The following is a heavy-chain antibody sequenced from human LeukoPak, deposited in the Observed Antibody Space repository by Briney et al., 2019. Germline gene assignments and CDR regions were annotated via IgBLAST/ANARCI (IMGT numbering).Heavy chain of an antibody. Sequence: PGGSLRLSCAASGFIFSNYWMHWVRQAPGKGLVWASRIKTDGSIISYADSVKGRFTISRDNAKNTLYLQMNGLGAEDTAVYYCARPRGYDTRDFDYWGQGALVTVSS. V-gene: IGHV3-74*01. D-gene: IGHD3-22*01. CDR2: IKTDGSII. CDR1: GFIFSNYW. J-gene: IGHJ4*02. CDR3: ARPRGYDTRDFDY.